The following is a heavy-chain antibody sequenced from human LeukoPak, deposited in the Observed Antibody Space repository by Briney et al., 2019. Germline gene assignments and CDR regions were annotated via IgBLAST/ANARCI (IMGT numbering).Heavy chain of an antibody. D-gene: IGHD1-26*01. CDR3: ARVRVGATNDFDY. CDR2: IIPIFGTA. CDR1: GGTFRNYA. V-gene: IGHV1-69*06. J-gene: IGHJ4*02. Sequence: ASVKVSCKASGGTFRNYAISWVRQAPGQGLEWMGGIIPIFGTANYAQKFQGRVTITADKSTSTAYMELSSLRSEDTAVYYCARVRVGATNDFDYWGQGTLVTVSS.